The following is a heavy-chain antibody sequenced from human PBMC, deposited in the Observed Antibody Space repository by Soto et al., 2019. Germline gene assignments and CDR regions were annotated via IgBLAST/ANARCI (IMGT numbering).Heavy chain of an antibody. Sequence: GGSLRLSCAASGFTFDDYAMHWVRQAPGKGLEWVSGISWNSGSIGYADSVKGRFTISRDNAKNSLYLQMNSLRAGDTALYYCAKDKGPFNVNYFDYWGQGTLVTVSS. D-gene: IGHD3-16*01. CDR3: AKDKGPFNVNYFDY. CDR2: ISWNSGSI. J-gene: IGHJ4*02. V-gene: IGHV3-9*01. CDR1: GFTFDDYA.